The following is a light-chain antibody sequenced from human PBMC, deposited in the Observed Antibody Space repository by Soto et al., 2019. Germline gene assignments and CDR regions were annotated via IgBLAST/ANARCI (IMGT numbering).Light chain of an antibody. Sequence: QSALTQPASVSGSPGQSITISCTGTSSDVGTYNLVSWYQHHPGKAPKVMVYEGTKRPSGVSNRFSGSKSGNTASLTISGLQAEDEADYFCCSYAGNSTLLFGGGTKVTVL. CDR3: CSYAGNSTLL. CDR1: SSDVGTYNL. V-gene: IGLV2-23*01. J-gene: IGLJ3*02. CDR2: EGT.